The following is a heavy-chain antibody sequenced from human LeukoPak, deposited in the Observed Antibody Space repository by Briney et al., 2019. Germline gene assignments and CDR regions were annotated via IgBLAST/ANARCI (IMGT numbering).Heavy chain of an antibody. V-gene: IGHV4-39*01. J-gene: IGHJ5*02. Sequence: SETLSLTCTVSGGSISSSSYYWGWIRQPPGKGLEGIASIYDSGSTYYNPSLKSRVTISVDTSKNQFSLKLSSVTAADTAVYYCARRVSGFYYGSGSYPWFDPWGQGTLVTVSS. D-gene: IGHD3-10*01. CDR3: ARRVSGFYYGSGSYPWFDP. CDR1: GGSISSSSYY. CDR2: IYDSGST.